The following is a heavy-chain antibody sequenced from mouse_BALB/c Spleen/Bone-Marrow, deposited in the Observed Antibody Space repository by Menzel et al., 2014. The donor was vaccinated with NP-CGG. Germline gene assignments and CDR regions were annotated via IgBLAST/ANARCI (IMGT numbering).Heavy chain of an antibody. V-gene: IGHV1-77*01. CDR3: AREEVRRLAWFAY. CDR1: GYTFTDYY. Sequence: VQLQQSGAELARPGASVKLSCKASGYTFTDYYMNWVKQRTGQGLEWIGEIYPGSGNTYYNEKFRGKATLTADKSSSTVYTQLSSLTSEDSAVYFCAREEVRRLAWFAYWGQGTLVTVSA. CDR2: IYPGSGNT. J-gene: IGHJ3*01.